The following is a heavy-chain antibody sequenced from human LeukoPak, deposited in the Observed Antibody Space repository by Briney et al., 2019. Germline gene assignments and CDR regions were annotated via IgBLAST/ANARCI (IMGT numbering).Heavy chain of an antibody. CDR1: GFIFTDYW. J-gene: IGHJ3*02. Sequence: GGSLRLSCAASGFIFTDYWMHWVRQAPGKELVWVARIRGDGRATTYADSVKGRFTVSRDNSKNTLYLQMNSLRAEDTAVYYCAKVLYGSGYAFDIWGQGTMVTVSS. CDR2: IRGDGRAT. D-gene: IGHD3-10*01. CDR3: AKVLYGSGYAFDI. V-gene: IGHV3-74*01.